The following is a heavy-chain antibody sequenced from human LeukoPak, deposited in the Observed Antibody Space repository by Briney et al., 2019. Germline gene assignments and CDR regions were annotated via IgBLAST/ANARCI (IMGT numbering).Heavy chain of an antibody. CDR2: ISGSGGVT. CDR1: GFTFSSNA. J-gene: IGHJ6*02. V-gene: IGHV3-23*01. Sequence: GGSLRFSCAASGFTFSSNAMSWVRQAPGKGLEWVSSISGSGGVTYYADSVKGRFTISRDNSKNTLYLQMNSLRAEDTAVYYCAKERWELQGEFYHYYGMDVWGQGTTVTVSS. CDR3: AKERWELQGEFYHYYGMDV. D-gene: IGHD1-26*01.